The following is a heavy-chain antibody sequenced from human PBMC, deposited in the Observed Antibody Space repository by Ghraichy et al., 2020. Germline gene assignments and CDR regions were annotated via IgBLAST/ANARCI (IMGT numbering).Heavy chain of an antibody. CDR3: ARQPSIAAAGHDAFDI. D-gene: IGHD6-13*01. V-gene: IGHV3-66*02. Sequence: GGSLRLSCAASGFTVSSNYMSWVRQAPGKGLEWVSVIYSGGSTYYADSVKGRFTISRDNSKNTLYLQMNSLRAEDTAVYYCARQPSIAAAGHDAFDIWGQGTMVTVSS. CDR2: IYSGGST. CDR1: GFTVSSNY. J-gene: IGHJ3*02.